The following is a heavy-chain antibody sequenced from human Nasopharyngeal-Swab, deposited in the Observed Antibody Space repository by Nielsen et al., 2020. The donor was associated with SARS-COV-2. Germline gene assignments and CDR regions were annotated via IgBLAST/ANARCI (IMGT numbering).Heavy chain of an antibody. CDR1: GFSFNNYG. J-gene: IGHJ3*02. V-gene: IGHV3-30*18. CDR3: AKANSLFWFGQFKNDGFDI. D-gene: IGHD3-10*01. CDR2: ISYEGSKK. Sequence: GESLKISCTVSGFSFNNYGMHWVRQAPGKGLEWVAVISYEGSKKKYAEFVEGRFTISRDYSKNTLFLQMNSLRPEDTAMYYCAKANSLFWFGQFKNDGFDIWGRGTLVAVSS.